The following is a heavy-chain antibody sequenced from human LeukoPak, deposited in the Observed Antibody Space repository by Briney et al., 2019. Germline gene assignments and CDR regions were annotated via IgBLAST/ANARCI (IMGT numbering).Heavy chain of an antibody. CDR3: ARDRALWSGYYSDY. CDR1: GFTFDDYG. J-gene: IGHJ4*02. V-gene: IGHV3-20*04. CDR2: INWNGGST. D-gene: IGHD3-3*01. Sequence: PGGSLRLSCVASGFTFDDYGMSWVRQAPGKGLEWVSGINWNGGSTGYADSVKGRFTISRDNAKNSLYLQMNSLRAEDTALYYCARDRALWSGYYSDYWGQGTLVTVSS.